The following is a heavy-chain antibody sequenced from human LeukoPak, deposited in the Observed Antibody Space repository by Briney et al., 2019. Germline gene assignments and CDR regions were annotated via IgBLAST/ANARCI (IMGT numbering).Heavy chain of an antibody. V-gene: IGHV3-48*03. D-gene: IGHD4-17*01. CDR2: ISSSGTTI. J-gene: IGHJ4*02. Sequence: GGSLRLSCAASGFTFSGYEMNWVRQAPGKGLEWLSYISSSGTTIFNADSVKGRFTISRDNAKNSLYLQMNSLRAEDTAVYYCTGYGPSIVYWGQGTLVTVSS. CDR1: GFTFSGYE. CDR3: TGYGPSIVY.